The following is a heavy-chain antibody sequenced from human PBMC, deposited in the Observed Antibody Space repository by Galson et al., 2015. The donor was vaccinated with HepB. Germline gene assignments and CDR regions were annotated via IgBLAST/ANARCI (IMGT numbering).Heavy chain of an antibody. V-gene: IGHV3-35*01. CDR1: GFTFSNSD. CDR3: VRRTRMRFTDIVVVVAAIGGDWFDP. Sequence: SLRLSCAASGFTFSNSDMNWVHQAPGKGLEWVSGVSWNGSRTHYADSVKGRFIISRDNSRNTLYLQTNSLRAEDTAVYYCVRRTRMRFTDIVVVVAAIGGDWFDPWGQGTLVTVSS. J-gene: IGHJ5*02. D-gene: IGHD2-15*01. CDR2: VSWNGSRT.